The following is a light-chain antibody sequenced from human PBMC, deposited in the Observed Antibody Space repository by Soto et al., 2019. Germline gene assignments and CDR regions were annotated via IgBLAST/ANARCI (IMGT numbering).Light chain of an antibody. CDR2: GAS. CDR3: QQYGSSHWT. CDR1: QSVSSSY. V-gene: IGKV3-20*01. Sequence: TQSAGTLSLSPVERATLSCMASQSVSSSYLAWYQQKPGQAPRLLIYGASSRATGIPDRSSGSGSGTDFTLTISRLEPEDFAVYYCQQYGSSHWTFGQGTKVDIK. J-gene: IGKJ1*01.